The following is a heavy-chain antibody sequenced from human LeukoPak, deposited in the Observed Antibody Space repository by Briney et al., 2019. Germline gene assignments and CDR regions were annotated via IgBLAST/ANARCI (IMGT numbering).Heavy chain of an antibody. Sequence: SETLSLTCTVSGGSISSSSYYWGWIRQPPGQGLEWIGSIYYSGSTYYNPSLKSPVTISVDTSKNQFSLKLSSVTAADPAVYYCARRDRWLHHYDYWGQGTLVTVSS. CDR1: GGSISSSSYY. D-gene: IGHD5-24*01. J-gene: IGHJ4*02. CDR3: ARRDRWLHHYDY. V-gene: IGHV4-39*01. CDR2: IYYSGST.